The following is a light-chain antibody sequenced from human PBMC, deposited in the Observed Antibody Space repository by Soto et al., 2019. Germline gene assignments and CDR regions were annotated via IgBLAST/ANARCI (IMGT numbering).Light chain of an antibody. V-gene: IGKV3-20*01. CDR1: QSVSSSY. CDR3: QQYGSAPLT. CDR2: GAS. J-gene: IGKJ1*01. Sequence: EIVLTQSPGTLSLSPGESATLSCRASQSVSSSYLAWYQQKPGQAPRLLIYGASSRATGIPDRFSGSGSGTDFTLTISTLEPEDFAVYYCQQYGSAPLTFGQGTKVDIK.